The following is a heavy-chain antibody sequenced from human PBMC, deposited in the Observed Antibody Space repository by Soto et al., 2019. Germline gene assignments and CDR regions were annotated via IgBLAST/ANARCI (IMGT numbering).Heavy chain of an antibody. Sequence: SETLSLTCTVSGGSISSSSYYWGWIRQPPGKGLEWIGSIYYSGSTYYNPSLKSRVTISVDASKNQFSLKLSSVTAADTAVYYCARPESPYSSSWYKALDIWGQGTMVTVSS. V-gene: IGHV4-39*01. J-gene: IGHJ3*02. CDR2: IYYSGST. D-gene: IGHD6-13*01. CDR1: GGSISSSSYY. CDR3: ARPESPYSSSWYKALDI.